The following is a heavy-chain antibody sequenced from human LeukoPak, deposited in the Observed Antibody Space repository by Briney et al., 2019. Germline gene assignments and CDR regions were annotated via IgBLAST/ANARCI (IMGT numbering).Heavy chain of an antibody. CDR2: ISGSGGST. V-gene: IGHV3-23*01. J-gene: IGHJ4*02. CDR1: GFTFSSYA. D-gene: IGHD3-22*01. CDR3: ARDLYYDSSGYLFDY. Sequence: GGSLRLSCAASGFTFSSYAMSWVRQAPGKGLEWVSAISGSGGSTYYADSVKGRFTISRDNSKNTLYLQMNSLRAEDTAVYYCARDLYYDSSGYLFDYWGQGTLVTVSS.